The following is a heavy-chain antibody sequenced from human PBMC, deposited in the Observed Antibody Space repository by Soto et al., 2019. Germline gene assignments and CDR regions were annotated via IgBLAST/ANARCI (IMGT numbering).Heavy chain of an antibody. V-gene: IGHV3-30-3*01. Sequence: GGSMRISCAASGFTFSSSAIPWVRQAPGKGLEWVAVISYDGSNKYYADSVKGRFTISRDNSKNTLYLQMNSLRAEDTAVYYCARVPHYYWQFHYYYGMDVWGQGTTVTVSS. CDR2: ISYDGSNK. CDR3: ARVPHYYWQFHYYYGMDV. J-gene: IGHJ6*02. D-gene: IGHD3-22*01. CDR1: GFTFSSSA.